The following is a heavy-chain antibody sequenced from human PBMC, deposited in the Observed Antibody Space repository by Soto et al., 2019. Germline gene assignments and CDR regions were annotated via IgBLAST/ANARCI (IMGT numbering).Heavy chain of an antibody. CDR2: INHSGST. CDR1: GGSFSGYY. D-gene: IGHD2-2*02. V-gene: IGHV4-34*01. J-gene: IGHJ6*02. Sequence: SETLSLTCAVYGGSFSGYYWSWIRQPPGKGLEWIGEINHSGSTNYNPSLKSRVTISVDTSKNQFSLKLSSVTAADTAVYYCAREFYRYCSSTSCYTLRYYYYGMDVWGQGTTVT. CDR3: AREFYRYCSSTSCYTLRYYYYGMDV.